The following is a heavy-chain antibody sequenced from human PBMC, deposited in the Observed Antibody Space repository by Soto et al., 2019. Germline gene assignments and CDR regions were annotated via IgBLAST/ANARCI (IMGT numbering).Heavy chain of an antibody. CDR1: GFVFRDFG. J-gene: IGHJ6*02. D-gene: IGHD2-15*01. Sequence: QVQLVESGGGVVQSGKSLRLSCVASGFVFRDFGMHWVRQAPGQGLEWVALITYDGTYAHYPSVVQGRFPISRDDDRDTVSLQMDSLRPEDSGIYYCAKARGANNWANYYGLDVWGQGTTVTVSS. CDR2: ITYDGTYA. V-gene: IGHV3-30*18. CDR3: AKARGANNWANYYGLDV.